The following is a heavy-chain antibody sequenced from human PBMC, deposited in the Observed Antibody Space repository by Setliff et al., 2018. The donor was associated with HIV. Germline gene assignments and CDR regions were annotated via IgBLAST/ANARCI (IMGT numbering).Heavy chain of an antibody. CDR3: ARVPDLGNSASDWYFDL. CDR1: GYTFTSYD. J-gene: IGHJ2*01. CDR2: MNPNSGNT. D-gene: IGHD4-4*01. Sequence: ASVKVSCKASGYTFTSYDINWVRQATGQGLEWMGWMNPNSGNTGYAQKFQGRVTMTRDTSISTAYMELFRLRSDDTAVYYCARVPDLGNSASDWYFDLWGRGTLVTVSS. V-gene: IGHV1-8*02.